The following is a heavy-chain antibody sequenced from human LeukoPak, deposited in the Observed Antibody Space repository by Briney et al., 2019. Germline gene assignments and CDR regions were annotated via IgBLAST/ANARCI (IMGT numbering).Heavy chain of an antibody. CDR1: GFTFSSYW. D-gene: IGHD4-17*01. Sequence: PGGSLRLSCAASGFTFSSYWMSWVRQAPGKGLEWVANIKQDGSEKYYVDSVKGRFTISRDNAKNSLYLQMNSLRAEDTAVYYCARDFRDYGDHLAARYFDYWGQGTLVTVSS. CDR2: IKQDGSEK. CDR3: ARDFRDYGDHLAARYFDY. V-gene: IGHV3-7*04. J-gene: IGHJ4*02.